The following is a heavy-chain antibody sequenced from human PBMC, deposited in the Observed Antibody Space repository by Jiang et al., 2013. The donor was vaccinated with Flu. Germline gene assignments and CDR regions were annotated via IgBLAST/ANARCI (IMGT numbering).Heavy chain of an antibody. J-gene: IGHJ4*02. CDR1: GGSISSYY. V-gene: IGHV4-59*08. Sequence: LLKPSETLSLTCTVSGGSISSYYWSWIRQPPGKGLEWIGYIYYSGSTNYNPSLKSRVTISVDTSKNQFSLKLSSVTAADTAVYYCARQTGVQLWAYYFDYWGQGTLVTVSS. CDR2: IYYSGST. CDR3: ARQTGVQLWAYYFDY. D-gene: IGHD5-18*01.